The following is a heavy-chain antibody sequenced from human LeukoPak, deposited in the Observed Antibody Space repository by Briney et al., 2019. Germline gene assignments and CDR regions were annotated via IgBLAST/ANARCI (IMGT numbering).Heavy chain of an antibody. V-gene: IGHV3-23*01. J-gene: IGHJ4*02. CDR3: AKRGVVIRVILVRLYKEADYFDS. CDR2: ISGSAGGT. D-gene: IGHD3-22*01. CDR1: GITLSNYG. Sequence: GGSLRLSCAVSGITLSNYGMSWVRQAPGKGLEWVAGISGSAGGTYYADSVKGRFTISRDNAKNTLYLQLNNLRAEDTAVYFCAKRGVVIRVILVRLYKEADYFDSWGQGALVTVSS.